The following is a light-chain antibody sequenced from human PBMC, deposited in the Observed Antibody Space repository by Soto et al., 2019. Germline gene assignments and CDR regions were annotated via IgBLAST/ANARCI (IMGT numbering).Light chain of an antibody. CDR1: SSNLGAGYD. J-gene: IGLJ1*01. CDR3: QSYDSNLNKV. Sequence: QSVLTQPPSVSGAPGQRVTISCTGSSSNLGAGYDVHWYQHLPGTAPKLLIYANGNRPSGVPDRFSGSKSGSSASLAITGLQAEDEADYDCQSYDSNLNKVFGTGTKLTVL. CDR2: ANG. V-gene: IGLV1-40*01.